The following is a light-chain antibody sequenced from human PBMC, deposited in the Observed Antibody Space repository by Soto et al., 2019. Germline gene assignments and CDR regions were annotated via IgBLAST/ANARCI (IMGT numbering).Light chain of an antibody. V-gene: IGLV2-14*01. J-gene: IGLJ1*01. Sequence: QSVLTQPASVSVSAGQSISISCAGTNSDIGRYNFVSWYQQRHGQAPKLLIFDVSNRPSGISDRFSGSKSGQTASLTISGLQAEDEADYYCNYYTCSSPPYVFGTG. CDR1: NSDIGRYNF. CDR3: NYYTCSSPPYV. CDR2: DVS.